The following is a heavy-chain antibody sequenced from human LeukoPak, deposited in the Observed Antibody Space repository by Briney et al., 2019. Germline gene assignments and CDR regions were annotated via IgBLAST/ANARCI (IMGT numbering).Heavy chain of an antibody. D-gene: IGHD1-14*01. V-gene: IGHV3-23*01. CDR1: GFTFSSYA. CDR3: AKPARTDYADY. Sequence: GGSLRLSCVASGFTFSSYAMNWVRQAPGKGLEWVSSINGSGDRTYYADSVKGRFTISRDNSKNTLYLQMNSLRAEDTAVYYCAKPARTDYADYWGQGALVTVSS. CDR2: INGSGDRT. J-gene: IGHJ4*02.